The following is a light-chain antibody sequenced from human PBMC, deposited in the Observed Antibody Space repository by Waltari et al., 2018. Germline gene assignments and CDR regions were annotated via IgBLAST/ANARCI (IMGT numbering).Light chain of an antibody. CDR3: QQCYHLPS. V-gene: IGKV4-1*01. Sequence: EIVMTQSPDPEDVYQGERATMHCRSSQNLLSCSDNKTYLVWYQQKPGQPPKLLISWASTRESGVPDRFSGSGSGTDFTLTISSLQAEDVAVYYCQQCYHLPSFGGGTRVEIK. CDR2: WAS. CDR1: QNLLSCSDNKTY. J-gene: IGKJ4*01.